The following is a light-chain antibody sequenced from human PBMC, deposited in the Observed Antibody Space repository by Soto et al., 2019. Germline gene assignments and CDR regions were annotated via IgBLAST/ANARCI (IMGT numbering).Light chain of an antibody. CDR1: SSDVGGYNY. Sequence: QSALTQPASVSGSPGQSITISCTGTSSDVGGYNYVSWYQQQPGKAPKLMIYDVSNRPSGVPNRFSGSKSGNTASLTISGLQDEDEADYYCSFYTSSSPVVFGGGTKLTVL. CDR3: SFYTSSSPVV. CDR2: DVS. J-gene: IGLJ2*01. V-gene: IGLV2-14*01.